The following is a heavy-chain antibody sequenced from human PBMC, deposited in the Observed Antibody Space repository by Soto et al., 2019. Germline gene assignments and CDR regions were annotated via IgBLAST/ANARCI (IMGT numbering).Heavy chain of an antibody. CDR3: AKDLSMVVVVAATNWFDP. Sequence: EVQLLESGGGLVQPGGSLRLSCAASGFTFSSYAMSWVRQAPGKGLEWVSAISGSGGSTYYADSVKGRFTICRDNSKNTLYLQMNSLRAEDTDVYYCAKDLSMVVVVAATNWFDPWGQGTLVTVSS. D-gene: IGHD2-15*01. CDR1: GFTFSSYA. CDR2: ISGSGGST. J-gene: IGHJ5*02. V-gene: IGHV3-23*01.